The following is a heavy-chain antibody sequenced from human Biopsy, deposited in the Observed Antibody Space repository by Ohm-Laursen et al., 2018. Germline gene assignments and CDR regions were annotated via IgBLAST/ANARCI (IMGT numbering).Heavy chain of an antibody. CDR3: ALQSVAQMKNFDY. D-gene: IGHD6-19*01. J-gene: IGHJ4*02. CDR2: ISPKSGGT. Sequence: VSSVKVSCKASGGTFSSSAITWVRQAPGQGLEWMGWISPKSGGTNYAQKFQGNITMTKNTSMSTAYMEMSRLRSDDTAVYYCALQSVAQMKNFDYWGQGTLVTVSS. CDR1: GGTFSSSA. V-gene: IGHV1-2*02.